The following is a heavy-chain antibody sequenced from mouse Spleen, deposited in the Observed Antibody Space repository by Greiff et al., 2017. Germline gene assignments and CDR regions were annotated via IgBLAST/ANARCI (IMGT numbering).Heavy chain of an antibody. J-gene: IGHJ4*01. CDR2: IYPGSGST. Sequence: VQLQQSGAELVKPGASVKMSCKASGYTFTSYWITWVKQRPGQGLEWIGDIYPGSGSTNYNEKFKSKATLTVDTSSSTAYMQLSSLTSEDSAVYYCARSGTTVVAPYYYAMDYWGQGTSVTVSS. CDR3: ARSGTTVVAPYYYAMDY. V-gene: IGHV1-55*01. CDR1: GYTFTSYW. D-gene: IGHD1-1*01.